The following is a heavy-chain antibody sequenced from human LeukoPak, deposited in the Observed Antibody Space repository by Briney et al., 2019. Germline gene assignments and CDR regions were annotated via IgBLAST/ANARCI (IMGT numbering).Heavy chain of an antibody. J-gene: IGHJ4*02. V-gene: IGHV1-69*04. D-gene: IGHD2-2*01. CDR2: ITPNLAIT. Sequence: GASVKVSFKASGGTFSSYSISWVRQAPGQGPEWLGRITPNLAITDYAQKFRGRVTLTADKSTSTVYMELGSLTSEDTAAYYCARDSALRCSSTSCYFDYWGQGTLVTVSS. CDR3: ARDSALRCSSTSCYFDY. CDR1: GGTFSSYS.